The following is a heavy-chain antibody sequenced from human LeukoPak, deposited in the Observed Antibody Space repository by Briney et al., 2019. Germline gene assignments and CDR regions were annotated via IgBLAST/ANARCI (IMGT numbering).Heavy chain of an antibody. CDR3: ARPRNDNGEDYFHF. D-gene: IGHD4-17*01. CDR2: IVSSGSIK. CDR1: GFTFSDYY. J-gene: IGHJ4*02. Sequence: GSLRLSCAASGFTFSDYYMSWIRQAPGKGLEWISYIVSSGSIKSYADSVKGRFTVSRDNAKKSLYLQMNSLRVEDTAVYYCARPRNDNGEDYFHFWGQGTLVTVSS. V-gene: IGHV3-11*01.